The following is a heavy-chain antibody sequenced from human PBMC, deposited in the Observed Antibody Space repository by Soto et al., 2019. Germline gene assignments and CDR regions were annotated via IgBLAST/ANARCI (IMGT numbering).Heavy chain of an antibody. Sequence: SETLSLTCTVSGGSIRNGGYYWSWIRQQPGKGLEWIGYIHYTGSTYYNPSLKSRLSISVDTSKNQFSLRLTSAIAADTAIYYCASTVSTNEVDYWGQGTRVS. CDR3: ASTVSTNEVDY. CDR2: IHYTGST. D-gene: IGHD5-12*01. J-gene: IGHJ4*02. V-gene: IGHV4-31*03. CDR1: GGSIRNGGYY.